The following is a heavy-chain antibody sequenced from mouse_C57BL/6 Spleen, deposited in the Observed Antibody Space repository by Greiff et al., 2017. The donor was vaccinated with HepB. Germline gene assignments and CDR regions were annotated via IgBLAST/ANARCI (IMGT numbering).Heavy chain of an antibody. CDR3: ARKASNYVRNYFDY. J-gene: IGHJ2*01. Sequence: QVQLQQSGAELVKPGASVKMSCKASGYTFTSYWITWVKQRPGQGLEWIGDIYPGSGSTNYNEKFKSKATLTVDTSSSTAYMQLSSLTSEDSAVYYCARKASNYVRNYFDYWGQGTTLTVSS. CDR2: IYPGSGST. CDR1: GYTFTSYW. V-gene: IGHV1-55*01. D-gene: IGHD2-5*01.